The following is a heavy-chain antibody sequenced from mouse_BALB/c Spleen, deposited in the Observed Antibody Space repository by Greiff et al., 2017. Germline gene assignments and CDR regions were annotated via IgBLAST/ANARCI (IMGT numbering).Heavy chain of an antibody. CDR1: GYTFTDYV. CDR3: ARGEAITGYYAMGY. Sequence: QVHVKQSGPELVKPGASVKMSCKASGYTFTDYVISWVKQRTGQGLEWIGEIYPGSGSTYYNEKFKGKATLTADKSSNTAYMQLSSLTSEDSAVSFCARGEAITGYYAMGYWGQGTSVTVSS. V-gene: IGHV1-77*01. J-gene: IGHJ4*01. CDR2: IYPGSGST. D-gene: IGHD4-1*01.